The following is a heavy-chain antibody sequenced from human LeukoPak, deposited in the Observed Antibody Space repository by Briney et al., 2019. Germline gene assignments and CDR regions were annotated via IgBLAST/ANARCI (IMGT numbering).Heavy chain of an antibody. CDR3: ARGTIFGNWFDP. J-gene: IGHJ5*02. CDR2: IYYSGST. V-gene: IGHV4-59*01. Sequence: SETLSFTCTVSGGSISSYYWSWIRQPPGKGLEWIGYIYYSGSTNYNPSLKSRVTISVDTSKNQFSLKLSSVTAADTAVYYCARGTIFGNWFDPWGQGTLVTVSS. CDR1: GGSISSYY. D-gene: IGHD3-3*01.